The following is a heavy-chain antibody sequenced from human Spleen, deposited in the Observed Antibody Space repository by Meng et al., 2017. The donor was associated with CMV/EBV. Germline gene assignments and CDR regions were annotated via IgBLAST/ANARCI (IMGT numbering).Heavy chain of an antibody. J-gene: IGHJ6*02. CDR3: ARPTDPDGGSGWYIYYYGMDV. V-gene: IGHV3-38-3*01. CDR2: ISGGST. CDR1: GFTVSSNE. Sequence: GGSLRLSCAASGFTVSSNEMSWVRQAPGKGLEWVSSISGGSTYYADSRKGRFTISRDNAKNSLYLQMDSLRAEDTAVYYCARPTDPDGGSGWYIYYYGMDVWGQGTTVTVSS. D-gene: IGHD6-19*01.